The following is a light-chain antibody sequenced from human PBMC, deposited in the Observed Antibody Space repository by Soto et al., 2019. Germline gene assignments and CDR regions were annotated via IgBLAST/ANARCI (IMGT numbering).Light chain of an antibody. CDR2: STS. CDR1: QSISYY. V-gene: IGKV1-39*01. Sequence: DIQMTQSPASLSASVGDRVTITCRASQSISYYLNWYQQKQGRAPRLLIYSTSTLQSGVPSKFSGSASGTDFTITISRLQPEDFATYYCQHSDSTPWTFGQGTKVEIK. J-gene: IGKJ1*01. CDR3: QHSDSTPWT.